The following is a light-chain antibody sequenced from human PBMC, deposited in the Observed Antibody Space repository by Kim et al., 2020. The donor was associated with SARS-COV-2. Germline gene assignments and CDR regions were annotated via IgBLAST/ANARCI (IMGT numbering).Light chain of an antibody. Sequence: ASVGDRVTITCRASQSISIWLAWYQQKPGKAPNFLIYDASSLQDGVPSRFSGSGSETEFNLTISSLQPDDFATYYCLQYDDYPWTFGQGTKVDIK. CDR1: QSISIW. J-gene: IGKJ1*01. V-gene: IGKV1-5*01. CDR3: LQYDDYPWT. CDR2: DAS.